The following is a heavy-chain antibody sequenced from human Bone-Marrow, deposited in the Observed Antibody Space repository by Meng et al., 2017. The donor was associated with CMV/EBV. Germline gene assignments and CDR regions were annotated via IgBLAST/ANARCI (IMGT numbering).Heavy chain of an antibody. CDR1: GGTFSSYA. CDR2: IIPIFGTA. CDR3: AGDRYSSSWYQNWFDP. D-gene: IGHD6-13*01. V-gene: IGHV1-69*05. Sequence: SVKVSCKASGGTFSSYAISWVRQAPGQGLEWMGGIIPIFGTANYAQKFQGRVTITTDESTSTAYMELSSLRSEDTAVYYCAGDRYSSSWYQNWFDPWGQGPLVTFSS. J-gene: IGHJ5*02.